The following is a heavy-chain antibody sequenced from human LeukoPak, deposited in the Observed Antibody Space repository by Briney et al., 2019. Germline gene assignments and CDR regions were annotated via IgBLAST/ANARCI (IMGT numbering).Heavy chain of an antibody. CDR2: IYTSGST. Sequence: SETLSLTCTVSGGSISSYYWSWIRQPAGKGLEWIGRIYTSGSTYYKPSLKSRVTISVDTSKNQFSLKLSSVTAADTSVYYCARQNYYYYMDVWGKGTTVTVSS. J-gene: IGHJ6*03. CDR3: ARQNYYYYMDV. V-gene: IGHV4-4*07. CDR1: GGSISSYY.